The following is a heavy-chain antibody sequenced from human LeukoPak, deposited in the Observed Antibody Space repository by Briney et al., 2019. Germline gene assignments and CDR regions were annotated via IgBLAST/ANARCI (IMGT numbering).Heavy chain of an antibody. CDR1: GFTFSSCW. Sequence: PGGSLRLSCAASGFTFSSCWMHWVRQAPGKGLVWVSRINSDGSNTNYADSVRGRFTISRDNAQNTLYLQMNSLRAEDSAVYYCARGSYDVSSGYYWGQGTLVTVSS. CDR3: ARGSYDVSSGYY. V-gene: IGHV3-74*01. CDR2: INSDGSNT. J-gene: IGHJ4*02. D-gene: IGHD4-23*01.